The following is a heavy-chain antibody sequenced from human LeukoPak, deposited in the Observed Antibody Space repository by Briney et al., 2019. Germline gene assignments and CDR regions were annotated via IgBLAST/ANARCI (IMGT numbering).Heavy chain of an antibody. CDR3: ARYCSGSTCYSGVDY. V-gene: IGHV3-23*01. Sequence: GGSLRLSCAASGFTFSSYMMTWVRQPPGKGLEWVSTISSNGGSTYYADSVKGRFTISRDNSKNTLYLQMSSLRADDTAVYYCARYCSGSTCYSGVDYWGQGTLVPVS. CDR1: GFTFSSYM. D-gene: IGHD2-15*01. J-gene: IGHJ4*02. CDR2: ISSNGGST.